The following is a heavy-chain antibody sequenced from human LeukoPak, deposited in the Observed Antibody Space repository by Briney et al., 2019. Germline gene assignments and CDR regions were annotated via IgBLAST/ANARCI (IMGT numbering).Heavy chain of an antibody. J-gene: IGHJ4*02. Sequence: GGSLRLSCAASGFTFSTYWMSWVRQALGKGLEWVANIKQDGSEKYYVDSVKGRLTISRDNAKNSLYLQMNSLRAEDTAMYYCARDSAGNDYWGQGTLVTVSS. D-gene: IGHD6-13*01. CDR1: GFTFSTYW. CDR3: ARDSAGNDY. CDR2: IKQDGSEK. V-gene: IGHV3-7*01.